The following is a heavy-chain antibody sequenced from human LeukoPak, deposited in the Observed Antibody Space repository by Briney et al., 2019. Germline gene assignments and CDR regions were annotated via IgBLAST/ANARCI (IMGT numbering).Heavy chain of an antibody. CDR1: GGSISSYY. CDR2: IYHSGST. D-gene: IGHD3-10*01. J-gene: IGHJ4*02. Sequence: PSETLSLTCTVSGGSISSYYWSWIRQPPGKGLGWIGEIYHSGSTNYNPSLKSRVTISVDKSKNQFSLKLSSVTAADTAVYYCARVLMVRGVISLDYWGQGTLVTVSS. CDR3: ARVLMVRGVISLDY. V-gene: IGHV4-59*12.